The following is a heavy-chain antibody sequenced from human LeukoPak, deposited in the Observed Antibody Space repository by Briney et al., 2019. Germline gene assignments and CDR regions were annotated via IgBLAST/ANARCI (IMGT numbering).Heavy chain of an antibody. CDR3: ARLGTPYYYYYDYMDV. CDR2: INWNGGST. V-gene: IGHV3-20*04. D-gene: IGHD7-27*01. J-gene: IGHJ6*03. CDR1: GFTFEDYG. Sequence: GGSLRLSCAASGFTFEDYGMSWVRQAPGKGLEWVSGINWNGGSTGYADSVKGRFTISRDNAKNSLYLQMNSLRAEDTALYYCARLGTPYYYYYDYMDVWGKGTTVTVSS.